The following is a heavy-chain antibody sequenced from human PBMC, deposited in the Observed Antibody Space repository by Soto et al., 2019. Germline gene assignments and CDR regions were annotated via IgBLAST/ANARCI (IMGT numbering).Heavy chain of an antibody. CDR2: IWYDGSNK. CDR1: GFTFSSYG. D-gene: IGHD3-10*01. V-gene: IGHV3-33*01. Sequence: GSLRLSCAASGFTFSSYGMHWVRQAPGKGLEWVAVIWYDGSNKYYADSVKGRFTISRDNSKNTLYLQMNSLRAEDTAVYYCTTDPGSYYNDFDYWGQGTLVTVSS. J-gene: IGHJ4*02. CDR3: TTDPGSYYNDFDY.